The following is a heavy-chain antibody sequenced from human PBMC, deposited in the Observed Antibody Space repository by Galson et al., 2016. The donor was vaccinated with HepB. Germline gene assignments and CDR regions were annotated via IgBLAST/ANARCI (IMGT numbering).Heavy chain of an antibody. J-gene: IGHJ3*02. V-gene: IGHV4-39*01. Sequence: TLSLTCNVSGGSITNRSYFWAWIRQPPGKGLEWIATIYYSGKTYYSPSLQSRVTISVDTSRNQFSLTLASVSAADTSVYYCARLQVGSITKGFETWGQGTMVTVSS. CDR2: IYYSGKT. D-gene: IGHD3-3*01. CDR3: ARLQVGSITKGFET. CDR1: GGSITNRSYF.